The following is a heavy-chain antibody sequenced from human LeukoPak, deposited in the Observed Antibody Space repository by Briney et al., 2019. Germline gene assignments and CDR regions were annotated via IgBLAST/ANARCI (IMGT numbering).Heavy chain of an antibody. J-gene: IGHJ4*02. CDR2: IISGVGIT. D-gene: IGHD3-22*01. CDR1: GFTFSTYG. V-gene: IGHV3-23*01. Sequence: GGSLRLSCAASGFTFSTYGMNWVRQAPGKGLEWVSIIISGVGITYYADSVKGRFTISRDNSRNTLYLQMNSLTAEDTAVYYCAKGDYYDLDYWGQGTLVTVSS. CDR3: AKGDYYDLDY.